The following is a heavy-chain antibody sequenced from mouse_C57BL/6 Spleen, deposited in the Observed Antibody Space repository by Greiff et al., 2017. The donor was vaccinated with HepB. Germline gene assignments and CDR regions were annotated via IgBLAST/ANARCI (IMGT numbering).Heavy chain of an antibody. V-gene: IGHV5-17*01. Sequence: EVQGVESGGGLVKPGGSLKLSCAASGFTFSDYGMHWVRQAPEKGLEWVAYISSGSSTIYYADTVKGRFTISRDNAKNTLFLQMTSLRSEDTAMYYCARGEFGNYPAYFDYWGQGTTLTVSS. CDR3: ARGEFGNYPAYFDY. D-gene: IGHD2-1*01. CDR1: GFTFSDYG. CDR2: ISSGSSTI. J-gene: IGHJ2*01.